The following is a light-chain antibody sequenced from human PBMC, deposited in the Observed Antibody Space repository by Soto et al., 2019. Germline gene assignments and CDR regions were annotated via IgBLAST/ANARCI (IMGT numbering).Light chain of an antibody. V-gene: IGKV3-20*01. CDR3: QQYGYSPIT. CDR2: DAS. J-gene: IGKJ5*01. CDR1: PSVSSNY. Sequence: VFAQSPDTPSLSPGERAPPSCRRSPSVSSNYLAWYQQKLGQAPRLLIYDASRRATGIPDRFSGSGSGTDFTLTIDGLEPEDFVVYYCQQYGYSPITFGQGTRLEIK.